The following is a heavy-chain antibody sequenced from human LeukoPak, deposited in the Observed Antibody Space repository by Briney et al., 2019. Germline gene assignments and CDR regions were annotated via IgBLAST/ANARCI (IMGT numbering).Heavy chain of an antibody. CDR3: ARASPIYYGSGSYFDY. CDR2: IIPILGIA. J-gene: IGHJ4*02. Sequence: ASVKVSCKASGGTFSSYAISWVRQAPGQGLEWMGRIIPILGIANYAQKFQGRVTMTRDTSTSTVYMELSSLRSEDTAVYYCARASPIYYGSGSYFDYWGQGTLVTVSS. V-gene: IGHV1-69*04. D-gene: IGHD3-10*01. CDR1: GGTFSSYA.